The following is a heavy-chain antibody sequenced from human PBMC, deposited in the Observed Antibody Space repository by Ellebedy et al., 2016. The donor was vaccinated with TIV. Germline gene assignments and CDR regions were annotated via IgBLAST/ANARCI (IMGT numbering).Heavy chain of an antibody. CDR1: GFTFSTYG. D-gene: IGHD2-21*02. V-gene: IGHV3-33*01. Sequence: GESLKISXAASGFTFSTYGMHWVRQAPGKGLEWVALIWYDGSKKYYADSVKGRFTISRDNSKNTLSLQMNSLRAEDTAVYYCARDDPGGDYPWSFDYWGQGTLVTVSS. CDR2: IWYDGSKK. J-gene: IGHJ4*02. CDR3: ARDDPGGDYPWSFDY.